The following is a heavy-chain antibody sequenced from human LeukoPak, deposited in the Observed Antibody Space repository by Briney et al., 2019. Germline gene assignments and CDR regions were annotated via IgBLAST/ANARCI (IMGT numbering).Heavy chain of an antibody. V-gene: IGHV4-4*07. CDR2: IDSRGTT. Sequence: SETLSLTCTVSGDSMGSYYWSWIRQSAGKGLEWTGRIDSRGTTNYNPSLESRVTVSVDTSKRQVSLELRSVTAADTAIYYCARGGSWFEPWGQGALVTVPS. CDR3: ARGGSWFEP. J-gene: IGHJ5*02. CDR1: GDSMGSYY.